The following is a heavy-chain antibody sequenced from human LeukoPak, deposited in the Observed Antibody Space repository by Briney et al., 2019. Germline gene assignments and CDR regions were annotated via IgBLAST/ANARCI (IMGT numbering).Heavy chain of an antibody. CDR2: IKQDGSEK. CDR1: GFNFNNYW. CDR3: AREATPYGDYGDAFDI. V-gene: IGHV3-7*01. D-gene: IGHD4-17*01. Sequence: GGSLRLSCAASGFNFNNYWMSWLRQAPGKGLEWVANIKQDGSEKYYVDSVKGRFTISRDNAKNSLYLQMNSLRAEDTAVYYCAREATPYGDYGDAFDIWGQGTMVTVSS. J-gene: IGHJ3*02.